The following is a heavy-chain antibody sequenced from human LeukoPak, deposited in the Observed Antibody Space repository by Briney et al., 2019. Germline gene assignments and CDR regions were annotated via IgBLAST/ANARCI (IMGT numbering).Heavy chain of an antibody. J-gene: IGHJ4*02. CDR2: ISGSSGNA. CDR1: GFTFNTYA. V-gene: IGHV3-23*01. CDR3: ARDTPLGELPGISDY. D-gene: IGHD1-26*01. Sequence: GGSLRLSCAASGFTFNTYAMSWVRQAPGKGLEWVSAISGSSGNAYYADSVKGRFTFSRDNSKNTLYLQMNSLRAEDTAVYYCARDTPLGELPGISDYWGQGTLVTVSS.